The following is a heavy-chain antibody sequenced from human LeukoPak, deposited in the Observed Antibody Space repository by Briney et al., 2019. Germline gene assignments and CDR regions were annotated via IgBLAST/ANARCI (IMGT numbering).Heavy chain of an antibody. CDR2: MYYSGST. J-gene: IGHJ5*02. V-gene: IGHV4-59*01. CDR1: GGSISSYY. CDR3: ARGGYYGLGYDFWFDP. Sequence: SETLSLTCTVSGGSISSYYWSWIRQPPGKGLEWIGYMYYSGSTNYDPSLKSRGTISVDTSKNQFSLKLNSVTAADKAVYYCARGGYYGLGYDFWFDPWGQGTLVTVSS. D-gene: IGHD3-10*01.